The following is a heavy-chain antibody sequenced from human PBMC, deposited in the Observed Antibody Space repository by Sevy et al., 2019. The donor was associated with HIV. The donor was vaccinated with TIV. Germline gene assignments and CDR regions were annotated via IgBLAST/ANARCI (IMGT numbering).Heavy chain of an antibody. Sequence: GGSLRLSCAASGFTFSSYAMHWVRQAPGKGLEWVAVISYDGSNKYYADSVKGRFTISRDNSKNTLYLQMNSQRAEDTAVYYCARSTMVRGVTNAFDIWGQGTMVTVSS. CDR1: GFTFSSYA. CDR2: ISYDGSNK. CDR3: ARSTMVRGVTNAFDI. V-gene: IGHV3-30-3*01. J-gene: IGHJ3*02. D-gene: IGHD3-10*01.